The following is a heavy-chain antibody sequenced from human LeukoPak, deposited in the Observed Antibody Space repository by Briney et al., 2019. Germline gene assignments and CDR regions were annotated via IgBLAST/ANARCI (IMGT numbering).Heavy chain of an antibody. Sequence: GRSLRLSCAASGFTFSSYGMHWVRQAPGKGLEWVAVISYDGSNKYYADSVKGRFTISRDNSKNTLYLQMNSLRAEATAVYYCAKSAPEYYDFWSGADYWGQGTLVTVSS. CDR2: ISYDGSNK. D-gene: IGHD3-3*01. CDR1: GFTFSSYG. CDR3: AKSAPEYYDFWSGADY. V-gene: IGHV3-30*18. J-gene: IGHJ4*02.